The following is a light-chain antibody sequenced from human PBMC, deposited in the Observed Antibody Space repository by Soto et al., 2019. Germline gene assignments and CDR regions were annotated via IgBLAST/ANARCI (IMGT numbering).Light chain of an antibody. V-gene: IGKV3-11*01. CDR1: QSVSSF. CDR3: QLRSSSPLT. CDR2: DVS. Sequence: EIVLTQSPATLSLSPGERATLSCRASQSVSSFLAWYQQKPGQAPRLLIYDVSNRATGSPTRFSGSGSGTDFTLTISSRETVDYAVYYFQLRSSSPLTFGGGTNVEIK. J-gene: IGKJ4*01.